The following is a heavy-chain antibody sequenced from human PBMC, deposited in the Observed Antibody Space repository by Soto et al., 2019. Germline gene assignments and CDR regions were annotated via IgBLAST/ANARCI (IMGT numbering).Heavy chain of an antibody. CDR1: GYTLTELS. CDR3: ATLGPLSIAARPGFDP. V-gene: IGHV1-24*01. Sequence: ASVKVSCKVSGYTLTELSMHWVRQAPGKGLEWMGGFDPEVGETIYAQKFQGRVTMTEDTSTDTAYMELSSLRSEDTAVYYCATLGPLSIAARPGFDPWGQGTLVTVSS. J-gene: IGHJ5*02. CDR2: FDPEVGET. D-gene: IGHD6-6*01.